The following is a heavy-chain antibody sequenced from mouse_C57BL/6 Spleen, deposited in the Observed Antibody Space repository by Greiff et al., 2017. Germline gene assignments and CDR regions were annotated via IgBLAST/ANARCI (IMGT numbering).Heavy chain of an antibody. CDR2: IHPNRGST. D-gene: IGHD1-1*01. CDR1: GYTFTSYW. Sequence: QVQLQQPGAELVKPGASVKLSCKASGYTFTSYWMHWVKQRPGQGLEWIGMIHPNRGSTNYNEKFKSKATLTVDKSSSTAYMQLSSLTSADSAVYYVAGVITTVVAGSAYFDYWGQGTTLTVSS. CDR3: AGVITTVVAGSAYFDY. J-gene: IGHJ2*01. V-gene: IGHV1-64*01.